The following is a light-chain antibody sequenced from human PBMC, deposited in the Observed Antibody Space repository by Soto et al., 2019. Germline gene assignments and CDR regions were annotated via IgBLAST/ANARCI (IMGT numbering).Light chain of an antibody. CDR1: SSNIGSNY. CDR2: SNN. J-gene: IGLJ1*01. V-gene: IGLV1-47*02. CDR3: AAWEDSLSGPSYV. Sequence: ALTQPPSASGTPGQRVTISCSGSSSNIGSNYVYWYQQLPGTAPKLLIYSNNQRPSGVPDRCSGSKSGTSASLAISGLRSEDEADYYCAAWEDSLSGPSYVFGTGTKVTVL.